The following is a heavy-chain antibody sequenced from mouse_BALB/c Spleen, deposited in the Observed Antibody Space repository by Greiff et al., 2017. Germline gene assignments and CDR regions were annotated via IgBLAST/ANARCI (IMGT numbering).Heavy chain of an antibody. J-gene: IGHJ2*01. Sequence: EVQRVESGGGLVKLGGSLKLSCAASGFTFSSYYMSWVRQTPEKRLELVAAINSNGGSTYYPDTVKGRFTISRDNAKNTLYLQMSSLKSEDTALYYCARRGYGYYFDYWGQGTTLTVSS. CDR2: INSNGGST. D-gene: IGHD1-2*01. V-gene: IGHV5-6-2*01. CDR1: GFTFSSYY. CDR3: ARRGYGYYFDY.